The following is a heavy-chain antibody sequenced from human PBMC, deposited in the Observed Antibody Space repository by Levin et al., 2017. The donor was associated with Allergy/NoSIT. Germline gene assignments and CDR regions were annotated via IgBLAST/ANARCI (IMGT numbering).Heavy chain of an antibody. D-gene: IGHD5-18*01. Sequence: VASVKVSCKASGYTFTGYYMHWVRQAPGQGLEWMGRINPNSGGTNYAQKFQGRVTMTRDTSISTAYMELSRLRSDDTAVYYCATYVDTAMVRGGWFDPWGQGTLVTVSS. J-gene: IGHJ5*02. CDR1: GYTFTGYY. CDR2: INPNSGGT. V-gene: IGHV1-2*06. CDR3: ATYVDTAMVRGGWFDP.